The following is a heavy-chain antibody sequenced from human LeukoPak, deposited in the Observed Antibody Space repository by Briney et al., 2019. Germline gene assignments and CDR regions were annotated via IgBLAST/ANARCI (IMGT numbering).Heavy chain of an antibody. CDR1: GFTFSNAW. J-gene: IGHJ4*02. CDR2: IKTDGSQI. D-gene: IGHD7-27*01. Sequence: HPGGSLRLSCAASGFTFSNAWMNWVRQAPGKGLEWVANIKTDGSQIYYVDSVKGRFTISRDNAKNSLYLQMNSLRAEDTAVYYCARDLNWETYWGQGTLVSVSS. V-gene: IGHV3-7*01. CDR3: ARDLNWETY.